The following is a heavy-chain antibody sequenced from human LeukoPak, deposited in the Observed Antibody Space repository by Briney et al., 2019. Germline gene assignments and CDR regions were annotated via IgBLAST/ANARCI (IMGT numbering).Heavy chain of an antibody. CDR2: FGHSGFP. CDR1: GGSFSGYP. J-gene: IGHJ3*02. D-gene: IGHD3-10*01. V-gene: IGHV4-34*01. Sequence: SETLSLTCAIYGGSFSGYPWTWIRQPPGKGLEWIGEFGHSGFPVYNPSLGGRVTISTDASKNQFSLKLNSVTAADTAVYYCAKSNGYGLVDIWGQGTMVTVSS. CDR3: AKSNGYGLVDI.